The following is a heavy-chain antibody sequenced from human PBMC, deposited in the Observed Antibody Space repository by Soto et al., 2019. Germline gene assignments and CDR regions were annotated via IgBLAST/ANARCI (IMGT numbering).Heavy chain of an antibody. D-gene: IGHD7-27*01. V-gene: IGHV4-4*08. Sequence: SETLSRTCSVSGVAITNYYWTWIRHSPGKGLEWIGYVYHTATTYYNPSFESRVAISVDTSKSQFSLNVTSVTAADTAVYFCARGRYCLTGRCFPNWFDSWGQGDLVTVSS. CDR3: ARGRYCLTGRCFPNWFDS. CDR1: GVAITNYY. J-gene: IGHJ5*01. CDR2: VYHTATT.